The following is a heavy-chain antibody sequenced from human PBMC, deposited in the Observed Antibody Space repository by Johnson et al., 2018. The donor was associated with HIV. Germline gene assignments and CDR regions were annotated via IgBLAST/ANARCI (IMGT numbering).Heavy chain of an antibody. CDR2: MNGDGSST. CDR1: GFTFSNYW. J-gene: IGHJ3*02. V-gene: IGHV3-74*01. D-gene: IGHD6-13*01. CDR3: AREQELIGERAFDI. Sequence: VQLVESGGGLVQPGGSLRLSCAASGFTFSNYWMHWVRQAPGKGLVWVSRMNGDGSSTTYADSVKGRFTIYRDNAKNTLYLQMNSLRVEDTAVYYCAREQELIGERAFDIWGQGTMVTVSS.